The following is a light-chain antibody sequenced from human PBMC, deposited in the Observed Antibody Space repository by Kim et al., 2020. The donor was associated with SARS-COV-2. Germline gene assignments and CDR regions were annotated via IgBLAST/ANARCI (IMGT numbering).Light chain of an antibody. CDR3: QQYNWPLT. J-gene: IGKJ1*01. Sequence: EVVMTQSPATLSVSPGERATLSCRASQSVYLNLAWYQQKPGQTPRLLIYRASTRATGVPDRFSGSGSGTEFTLTISSLQSEDSAVYYCQQYNWPLTLGPGTKLDIK. CDR2: RAS. CDR1: QSVYLN. V-gene: IGKV3-15*01.